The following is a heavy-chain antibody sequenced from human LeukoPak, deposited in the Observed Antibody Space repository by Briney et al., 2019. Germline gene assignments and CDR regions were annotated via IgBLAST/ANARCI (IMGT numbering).Heavy chain of an antibody. D-gene: IGHD4-17*01. CDR3: AKAWADYGDYGGHDY. CDR2: ISYDGSNK. Sequence: GGSLRLSCAASGFTFSSYGMHWVRQAPGKGLEWVAVISYDGSNKYYADSVKGRFTISRDNSKNTLYLQMNSLRAEDTAVYYCAKAWADYGDYGGHDYWGQGTLVTVSS. V-gene: IGHV3-30*18. J-gene: IGHJ4*02. CDR1: GFTFSSYG.